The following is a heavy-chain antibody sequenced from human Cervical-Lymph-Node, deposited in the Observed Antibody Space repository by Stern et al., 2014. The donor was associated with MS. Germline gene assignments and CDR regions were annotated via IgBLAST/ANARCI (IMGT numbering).Heavy chain of an antibody. J-gene: IGHJ4*02. V-gene: IGHV1-18*01. D-gene: IGHD6-19*01. CDR2: ISAYNGKT. Sequence: QVQLVQSGAEVKRPGASVKVSCKASGYTFNSYGISWVRQAPGQGLEWMGWISAYNGKTHYAQKLQDRLTMTTDTSTTTAYMELRSLRSDDTAVYYCAREFSGWGPYYFDYWGQGTLVTVSS. CDR3: AREFSGWGPYYFDY. CDR1: GYTFNSYG.